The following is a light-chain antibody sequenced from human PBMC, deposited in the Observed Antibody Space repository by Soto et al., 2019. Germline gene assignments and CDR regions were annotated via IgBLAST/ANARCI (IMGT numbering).Light chain of an antibody. J-gene: IGKJ1*01. CDR1: QSISSY. CDR2: AAS. Sequence: DIQMTQSPSSLSASVGDRVTITCRASQSISSYLNWYQQKPGKAPKLLIYAASSLQSGVPSRFSGSGSGTDFTPTTSSPHPKFFETYYVKQSYSPPPWTFGQGTKVKTK. V-gene: IGKV1-39*01. CDR3: KQSYSPPPWT.